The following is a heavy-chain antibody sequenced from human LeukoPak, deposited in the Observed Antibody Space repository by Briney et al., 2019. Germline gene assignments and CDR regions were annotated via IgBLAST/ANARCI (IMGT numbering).Heavy chain of an antibody. J-gene: IGHJ4*02. CDR3: ARLGYDILTGESYYFDY. Sequence: SETLSLTCAVYGGSFSGYYWSWIRQPPGKGLEWIGEINHSGSTNYNPSLKSRVTISVDTSKNQFSLKLSSVTAADTAVYYCARLGYDILTGESYYFDYWGQGTLVTVSS. CDR2: INHSGST. CDR1: GGSFSGYY. D-gene: IGHD3-9*01. V-gene: IGHV4-34*01.